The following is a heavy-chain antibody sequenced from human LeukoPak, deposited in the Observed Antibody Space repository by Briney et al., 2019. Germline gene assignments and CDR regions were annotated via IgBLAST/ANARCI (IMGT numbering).Heavy chain of an antibody. J-gene: IGHJ4*02. CDR2: IYYSGST. V-gene: IGHV4-59*01. Sequence: SETLSLTCTVSGGSISSYYWSWIRQHLGRGLEWIGYIYYSGSTNYNPSLKSRVTISVDTSKNQFSLKLSSVTAADTAVYYCARVSPSGYFDYWGQGTLVTVSS. CDR1: GGSISSYY. CDR3: ARVSPSGYFDY.